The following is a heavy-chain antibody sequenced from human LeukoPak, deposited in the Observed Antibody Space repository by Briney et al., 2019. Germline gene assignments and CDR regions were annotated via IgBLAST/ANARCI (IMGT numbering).Heavy chain of an antibody. V-gene: IGHV1-46*01. CDR2: INPSGGST. CDR3: ARGTTDAY. CDR1: GYTFTSYY. D-gene: IGHD1-1*01. J-gene: IGHJ4*02. Sequence: ASVKVSCKAPGYTFTSYYIDWVRQAPGQGLEWMGVINPSGGSTRYAQKFQGRVTMTGDPSTRTVYMELSSLTSDDTAVYYCARGTTDAYLGQGTPVTVSS.